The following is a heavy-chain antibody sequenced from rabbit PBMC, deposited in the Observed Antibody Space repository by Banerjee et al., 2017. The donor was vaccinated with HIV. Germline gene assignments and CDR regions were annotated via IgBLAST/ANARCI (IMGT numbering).Heavy chain of an antibody. J-gene: IGHJ4*01. CDR1: GFSFSSNYW. CDR3: ARETSGYHGYLDL. D-gene: IGHD7-1*01. V-gene: IGHV1S45*01. Sequence: QEQVEESGGDLVKPEGSLTLTCTASGFSFSSNYWICWVRQAPGKGLEWIACIFTSSAGTSYASWAKGRFTISKTSSTTVTLQMTSLTAADTATYFRARETSGYHGYLDLWGPGTLVTVS. CDR2: IFTSSAGT.